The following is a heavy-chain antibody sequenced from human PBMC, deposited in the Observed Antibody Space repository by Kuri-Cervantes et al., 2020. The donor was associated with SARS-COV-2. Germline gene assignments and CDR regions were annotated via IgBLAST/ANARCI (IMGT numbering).Heavy chain of an antibody. CDR3: ARRSGVMASGPSSYTGMDV. CDR2: IYPGDSDT. D-gene: IGHD2-2*02. V-gene: IGHV5-51*01. J-gene: IGHJ6*02. CDR1: GYNFTSYW. Sequence: GESLKISCKGSGYNFTSYWIGWVRQMPGKGLEWMGIIYPGDSDTRYSPSFQGQVTISADKSISTAYLQWTSLKASDSGIYYCARRSGVMASGPSSYTGMDVWGQGTTVTVSS.